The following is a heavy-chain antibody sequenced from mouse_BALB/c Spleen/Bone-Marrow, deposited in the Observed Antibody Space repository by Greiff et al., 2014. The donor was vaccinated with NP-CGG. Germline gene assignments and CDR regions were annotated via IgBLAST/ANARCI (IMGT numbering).Heavy chain of an antibody. CDR2: IYPGNVNT. D-gene: IGHD6-2*01. Sequence: VQLQQSGPELVKPGASVRISCKASGYTFTSYYIHWVKQRPGQGLEWIGWIYPGNVNTKYNEKFKGKATLTADKSSSTAYVQLSSLTSEDSAVYFCARSLSGYAMDYWGQGTSVTVSS. V-gene: IGHV1S56*01. CDR3: ARSLSGYAMDY. J-gene: IGHJ4*01. CDR1: GYTFTSYY.